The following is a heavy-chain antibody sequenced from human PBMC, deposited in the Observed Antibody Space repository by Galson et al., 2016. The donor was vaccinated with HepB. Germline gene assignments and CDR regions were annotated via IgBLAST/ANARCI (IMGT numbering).Heavy chain of an antibody. Sequence: SLRTSFAAPGFSLSSYSMNWVRQAPGKGLEYVSSISSSSSYIYYPDSVKGRFTIPRDNAKNSLYLQMNSLRAEDTAVYYCARDRGYCSSTRCYGVYYGTDVWGQGTTVTVSS. V-gene: IGHV3-21*01. CDR3: ARDRGYCSSTRCYGVYYGTDV. CDR1: GFSLSSYS. J-gene: IGHJ6*02. D-gene: IGHD2-2*01. CDR2: ISSSSSYI.